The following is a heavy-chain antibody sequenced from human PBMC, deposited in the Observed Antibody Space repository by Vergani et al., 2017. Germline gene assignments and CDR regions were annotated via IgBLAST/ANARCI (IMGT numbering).Heavy chain of an antibody. Sequence: QVQLQESGPGLVKPSETLSLTCTVSGGSISSYYWSWIRQPPGKGLEWIGYIYYSGSTNYNPSLKSRVTISVDTSKNQFSLKLSSVTAADTAVYYCAGDHGYGGMGVFDYWGQGTLVTVSS. CDR1: GGSISSYY. V-gene: IGHV4-59*01. CDR3: AGDHGYGGMGVFDY. D-gene: IGHD4-23*01. J-gene: IGHJ4*02. CDR2: IYYSGST.